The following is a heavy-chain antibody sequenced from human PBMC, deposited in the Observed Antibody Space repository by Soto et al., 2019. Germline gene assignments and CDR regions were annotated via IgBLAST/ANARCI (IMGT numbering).Heavy chain of an antibody. J-gene: IGHJ4*02. Sequence: TLSLTCTVSGGSISSGGYYWSWIRQHPGKGLEWIGYIYYSGSTYYNPSLKSRVTISVDTSKSQFSLKLSSVTAADTAVYYCASLGYCSSTSCYGSFDYWGQGTLVTVSS. CDR2: IYYSGST. CDR1: GGSISSGGYY. D-gene: IGHD2-2*01. V-gene: IGHV4-31*03. CDR3: ASLGYCSSTSCYGSFDY.